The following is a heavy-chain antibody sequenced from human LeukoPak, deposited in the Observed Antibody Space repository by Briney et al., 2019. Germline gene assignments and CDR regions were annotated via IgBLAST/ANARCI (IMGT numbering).Heavy chain of an antibody. D-gene: IGHD6-6*01. CDR2: IYSGGYT. CDR1: GFTVSSTY. J-gene: IGHJ4*02. CDR3: ARGRPAHYFDS. Sequence: PGGSLGLSCAASGFTVSSTYLTWVRLAPGKGLEWLSVIYSGGYTYYADSVKGRFFISRDISENMVYLQMNSLSVEDTAVYFCARGRPAHYFDSWGLGTLVTVS. V-gene: IGHV3-66*01.